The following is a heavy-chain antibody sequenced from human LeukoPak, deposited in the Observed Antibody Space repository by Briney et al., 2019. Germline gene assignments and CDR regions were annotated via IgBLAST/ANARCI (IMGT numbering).Heavy chain of an antibody. J-gene: IGHJ4*02. V-gene: IGHV3-33*01. Sequence: GGSLRLSCAASGFTFSSYGMHWVRQAPGKGLEWVAVIWYDGSNKYYADSVKGRFTISRDSSKNTLYLQMNSLRAEDTAVYYRARGGYGGNSGFVDYWGQGTLVTVSS. D-gene: IGHD4-23*01. CDR3: ARGGYGGNSGFVDY. CDR2: IWYDGSNK. CDR1: GFTFSSYG.